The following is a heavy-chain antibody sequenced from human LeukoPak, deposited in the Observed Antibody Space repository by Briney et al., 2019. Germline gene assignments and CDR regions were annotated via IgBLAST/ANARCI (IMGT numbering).Heavy chain of an antibody. J-gene: IGHJ4*02. CDR2: MNPNSGNA. V-gene: IGHV1-8*03. D-gene: IGHD2-2*01. CDR1: GYTFTSYD. CDR3: AREYCSSTSCYLDY. Sequence: ASVKVSFKASGYTFTSYDINWVRQATGQGLERMGWMNPNSGNAGYAQKFQGRVTITRNTSISTAYMELSSLRSEDTAVYYCAREYCSSTSCYLDYWGQGTLVTVSS.